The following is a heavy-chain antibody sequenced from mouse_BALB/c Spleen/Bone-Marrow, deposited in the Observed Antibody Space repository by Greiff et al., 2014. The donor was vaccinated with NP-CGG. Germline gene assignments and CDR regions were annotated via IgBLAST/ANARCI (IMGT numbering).Heavy chain of an antibody. D-gene: IGHD2-14*01. J-gene: IGHJ3*01. CDR3: ARPYYRYQGFAY. V-gene: IGHV3-6*02. CDR2: ISYDGSN. Sequence: EVQLQQSGPGLVKPSQSLSLTCSVTGYSITSGYYWNWIRQFPGNKLEWMGYISYDGSNKNNPSLKNRISITRDTSKNQFFLKLNSVTTEDTATYYCARPYYRYQGFAYWGQGTLVTVSA. CDR1: GYSITSGYY.